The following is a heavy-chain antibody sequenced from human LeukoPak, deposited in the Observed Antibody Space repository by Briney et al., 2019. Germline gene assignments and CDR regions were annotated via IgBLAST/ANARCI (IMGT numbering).Heavy chain of an antibody. Sequence: PSETLSLTCTVSGGSISSCYWSWIRIRQPAGKGLEWIGRIHSSGNTNYNPSLKGRVTMSVDTSKNQFSLSLTSVTAADTAVYYCARTTAHWYFDLWGRGTLVSVSS. D-gene: IGHD2-21*02. CDR2: IHSSGNT. CDR1: GGSISSCY. CDR3: ARTTAHWYFDL. V-gene: IGHV4-4*07. J-gene: IGHJ2*01.